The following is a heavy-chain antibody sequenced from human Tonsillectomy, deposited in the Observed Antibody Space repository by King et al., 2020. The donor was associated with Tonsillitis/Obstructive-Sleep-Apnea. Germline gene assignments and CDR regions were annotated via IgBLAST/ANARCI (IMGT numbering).Heavy chain of an antibody. CDR3: ANGPELGLVVPAATYFQH. CDR1: GFTFSSYA. Sequence: VQLVESGGGLVQPGGSLRLSCAASGFTFSSYAMSWVRQAPGKGLEWVSAISGSGGSTYYADSVKGRFTISRDNSKNTLYLQMNSLRAEDTAVYYCANGPELGLVVPAATYFQHWGQGTLVTVSS. D-gene: IGHD2-2*01. CDR2: ISGSGGST. J-gene: IGHJ1*01. V-gene: IGHV3-23*04.